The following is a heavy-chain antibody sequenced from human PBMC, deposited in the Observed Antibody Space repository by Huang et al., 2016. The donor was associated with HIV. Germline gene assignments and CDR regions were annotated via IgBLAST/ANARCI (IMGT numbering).Heavy chain of an antibody. CDR2: IRSKACGGKT. Sequence: EVQLVESGGGLVKPGRSLRLSCTASGFTFGACAMSWFRQAPGKGLEWLGCIRSKACGGKTEYAASVKGRFTISRDDSKSIAYLQMNSLKIEDTAVYYCTRENYDFWSGYYKYYFDYWGQGTLVTVSS. D-gene: IGHD3-3*01. CDR3: TRENYDFWSGYYKYYFDY. CDR1: GFTFGACA. J-gene: IGHJ4*02. V-gene: IGHV3-49*05.